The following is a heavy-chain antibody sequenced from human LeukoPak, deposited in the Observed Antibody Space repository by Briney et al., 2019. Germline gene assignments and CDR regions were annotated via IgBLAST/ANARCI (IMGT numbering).Heavy chain of an antibody. V-gene: IGHV3-21*01. CDR2: ITVSTSYI. J-gene: IGHJ2*01. CDR3: ARLAYCGGDCYWFDL. Sequence: GGSLRLSCAASGFTFSTYSMNWVRQAPGKGLEWVSSITVSTSYIYYADSVRGRFTISRDNAKNSLYLQMNRLRAEDTAVYYCARLAYCGGDCYWFDLWGRGTLVTISS. D-gene: IGHD2-21*02. CDR1: GFTFSTYS.